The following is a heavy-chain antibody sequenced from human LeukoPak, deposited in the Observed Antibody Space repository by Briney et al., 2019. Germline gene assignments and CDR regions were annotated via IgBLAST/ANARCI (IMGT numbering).Heavy chain of an antibody. V-gene: IGHV3-9*01. Sequence: GGSLRLSCAASGFTFDDYAMPWVRHAPGKGLEWVSGISWNSGSIGYADSVKGRFTISRDNAKNSLYLQMNSLRAEDTALYYCAKDIAQDDAFDIWGQGTMVTVSS. CDR1: GFTFDDYA. CDR2: ISWNSGSI. J-gene: IGHJ3*02. CDR3: AKDIAQDDAFDI.